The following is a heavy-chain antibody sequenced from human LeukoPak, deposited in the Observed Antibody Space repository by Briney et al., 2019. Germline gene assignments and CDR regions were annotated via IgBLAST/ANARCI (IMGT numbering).Heavy chain of an antibody. D-gene: IGHD2-21*01. Sequence: GESLKISCKGSGYRFTSYWIGWVRQMPGKGLEWMGIIYPGDSDTRYSPSLQGQVTISADKSISTAYLQWSSLKASDTAMYYCARHXKIARXDAFDIWGQGTXXTXSS. J-gene: IGHJ3*02. V-gene: IGHV5-51*01. CDR1: GYRFTSYW. CDR3: ARHXKIARXDAFDI. CDR2: IYPGDSDT.